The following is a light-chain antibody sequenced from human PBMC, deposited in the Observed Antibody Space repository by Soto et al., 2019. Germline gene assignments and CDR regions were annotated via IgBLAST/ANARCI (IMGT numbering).Light chain of an antibody. Sequence: QSALTQPPSASGSPGQSVTISCTGTSTYIAEYDYVSWYQQSPGKAPKLVIYEVSKRPSGVPDRFSGSKSGNTASLTVSGLQTEDEAVYFCTSYAGTKNDVVFGGGTKVTVL. CDR1: STYIAEYDY. CDR3: TSYAGTKNDVV. CDR2: EVS. J-gene: IGLJ2*01. V-gene: IGLV2-8*01.